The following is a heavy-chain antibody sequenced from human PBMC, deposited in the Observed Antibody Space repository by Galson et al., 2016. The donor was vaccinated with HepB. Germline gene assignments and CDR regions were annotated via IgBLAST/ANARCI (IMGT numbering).Heavy chain of an antibody. V-gene: IGHV3-30-3*01. J-gene: IGHJ4*02. D-gene: IGHD1-26*01. CDR2: TSSLGDIL. CDR3: TRDARGRGSGSYSAFDY. CDR1: GFTFRIFT. Sequence: SLRLSCAASGFTFRIFTIHWVRQAPGKGLEWVATTSSLGDILYYADSVKGRFTISRDNSNNILSLQMNSLRAEDTAVYYCTRDARGRGSGSYSAFDYWGQGTLVTVSS.